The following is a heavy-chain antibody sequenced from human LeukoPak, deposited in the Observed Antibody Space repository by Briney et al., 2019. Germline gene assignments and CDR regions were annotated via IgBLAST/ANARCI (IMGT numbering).Heavy chain of an antibody. Sequence: GGSLRLSCTVSGFTVSSNSMSWVRQAPGRGLEWVSSISSSSSYIYYADSVKGRFTISRDNAKNSLYLQMNSLRAEDTAVYYCAREIYGDYEYFQHWGQGTLVTVSS. CDR2: ISSSSSYI. CDR3: AREIYGDYEYFQH. CDR1: GFTVSSNS. J-gene: IGHJ1*01. V-gene: IGHV3-21*01. D-gene: IGHD4-17*01.